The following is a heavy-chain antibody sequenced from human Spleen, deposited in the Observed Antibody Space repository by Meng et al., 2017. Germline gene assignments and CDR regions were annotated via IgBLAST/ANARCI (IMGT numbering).Heavy chain of an antibody. V-gene: IGHV3-48*03. J-gene: IGHJ5*02. Sequence: GESLKISCAASGFTFSSYEMNWVRQAPGKGLEWVSYISGSGDTIQYADSVKGRFTISRDNAKNSLFLQMNSLGAEDTALYYCARRGVTYCSRTDCRPTWFDPWGQGTLVTVYS. CDR2: ISGSGDTI. D-gene: IGHD2-2*01. CDR1: GFTFSSYE. CDR3: ARRGVTYCSRTDCRPTWFDP.